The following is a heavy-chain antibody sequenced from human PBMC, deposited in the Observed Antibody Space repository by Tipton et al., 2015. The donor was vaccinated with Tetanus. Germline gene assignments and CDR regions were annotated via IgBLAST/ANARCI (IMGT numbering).Heavy chain of an antibody. CDR1: GDSLSNGDYY. Sequence: LRLSCTVSGDSLSNGDYYWSWIRQPPGKGLESIGYIYYSGSTYYNPSLKSRVTISVDTSKNQFSLRLTSVTAADTAVYYCASANNEFPKKGPFDSWGQGSLVIVSS. CDR2: IYYSGST. J-gene: IGHJ4*02. D-gene: IGHD1-1*01. V-gene: IGHV4-30-4*01. CDR3: ASANNEFPKKGPFDS.